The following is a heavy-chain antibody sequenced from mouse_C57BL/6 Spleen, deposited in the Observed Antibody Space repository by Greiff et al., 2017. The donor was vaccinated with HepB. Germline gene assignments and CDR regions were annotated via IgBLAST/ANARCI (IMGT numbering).Heavy chain of an antibody. CDR1: GYTFTSYT. J-gene: IGHJ4*01. CDR3: ARDYGSSYAMDY. CDR2: INPSSGYT. D-gene: IGHD1-1*01. Sequence: VNVVESGAELARPGASVKMSCKASGYTFTSYTMHWVKQRPGQGLEWIGYINPSSGYTKYNQKFKDKATLTADKSSSTAYMQLSSLTSEDSAVYYCARDYGSSYAMDYWGQGTSVTVSS. V-gene: IGHV1-4*01.